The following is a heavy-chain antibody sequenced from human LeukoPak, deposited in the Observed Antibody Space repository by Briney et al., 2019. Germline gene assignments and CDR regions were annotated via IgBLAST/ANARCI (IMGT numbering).Heavy chain of an antibody. V-gene: IGHV3-7*01. CDR2: IKQDGSEK. D-gene: IGHD2-15*01. J-gene: IGHJ4*02. Sequence: PGGSLRLSCAASGFTFSSYWMSWVRQAPGKGLEWVANIKQDGSEKYYVDSVKGRFTISRDNAKNSLYLQMNSLRAEDTAVYYCAKRDCSRGSCYYYFDYWGQGTLVTVSS. CDR3: AKRDCSRGSCYYYFDY. CDR1: GFTFSSYW.